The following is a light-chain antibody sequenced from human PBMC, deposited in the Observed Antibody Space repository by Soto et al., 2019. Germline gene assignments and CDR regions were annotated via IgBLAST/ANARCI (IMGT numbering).Light chain of an antibody. CDR3: QQYDSWPLT. J-gene: IGKJ4*01. Sequence: EIVMTQSPGTLSVSTEEGATLSCRASQSVDRNLAWYQQKPGQAPRLLIYGASTRPTGIPDRFSGRGSGTDFSLTISSLQSEDFAVYYCQQYDSWPLTFGGGNKVEIK. V-gene: IGKV3D-15*01. CDR1: QSVDRN. CDR2: GAS.